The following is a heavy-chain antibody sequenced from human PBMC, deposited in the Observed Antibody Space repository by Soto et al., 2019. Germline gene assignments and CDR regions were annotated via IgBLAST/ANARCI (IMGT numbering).Heavy chain of an antibody. V-gene: IGHV3-48*02. CDR3: ASELAALSWFDP. D-gene: IGHD1-1*01. J-gene: IGHJ5*02. CDR1: GFTFSSYS. CDR2: ISSRSSTI. Sequence: GGSLRLSCAASGFTFSSYSMNWVRQAPGKGLEWVSYISSRSSTINYADSVKGRFTISRDNAKNSLYLQMNSLRDEDTAVYYCASELAALSWFDPWGQGTLVTVSS.